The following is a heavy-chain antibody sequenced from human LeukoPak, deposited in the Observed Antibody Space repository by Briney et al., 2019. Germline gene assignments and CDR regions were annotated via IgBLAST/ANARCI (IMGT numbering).Heavy chain of an antibody. CDR2: IKTDGSEK. J-gene: IGHJ5*02. D-gene: IGHD3-9*01. V-gene: IGHV3-7*03. Sequence: QPGGSLRLSCEASGFTFSSYWMSWVRQAPGKGLEWVANIKTDGSEKYYVDSVKGRFTISRDNAKNSLYPQMNSLRAEDTAVYYCARDYTGYFPWGQGTLVIVSS. CDR1: GFTFSSYW. CDR3: ARDYTGYFP.